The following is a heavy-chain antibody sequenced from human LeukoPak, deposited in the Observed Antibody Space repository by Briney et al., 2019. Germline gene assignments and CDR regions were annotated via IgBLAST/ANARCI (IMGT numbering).Heavy chain of an antibody. CDR1: GGSFSGYY. V-gene: IGHV4-34*01. Sequence: SPSVTLSLTCAVYGGSFSGYYWSWLRQPPGKGLEWIGEINHSGSTNYNPSLKSRVTISVDTSKNQFPLKLSSVTAADTAVYYCARGITSDYWGQGTLVTVSS. CDR3: ARGITSDY. CDR2: INHSGST. J-gene: IGHJ4*02. D-gene: IGHD3-10*01.